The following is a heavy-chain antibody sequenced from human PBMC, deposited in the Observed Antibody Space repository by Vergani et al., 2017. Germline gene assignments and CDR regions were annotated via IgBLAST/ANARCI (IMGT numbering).Heavy chain of an antibody. V-gene: IGHV4-39*01. D-gene: IGHD6-19*01. CDR2: IYYSGST. Sequence: QLQLQESGPGLVKPSATLSLTCSVSGASIRSSNYYWGWIRQPPGKWLGWNASIYYSGSTYYNPSLKSRVTIPVDTSKNQFSLKLSSVTAADTAVYFCARHSTVEWLVKLGWIDPWGQGILVTVSS. CDR3: ARHSTVEWLVKLGWIDP. CDR1: GASIRSSNYY. J-gene: IGHJ5*02.